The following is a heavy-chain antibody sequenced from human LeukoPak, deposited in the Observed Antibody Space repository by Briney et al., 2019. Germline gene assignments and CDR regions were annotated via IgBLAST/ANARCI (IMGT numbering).Heavy chain of an antibody. Sequence: GGSLRLSCAASGFTFSSYGMHWVRQAPGKGLEWVAVISYDGSNKYYADSVKGRFTISRDNSKNTLYLQMNSLRAEDTAVYYCAKDALLRTPPYYYYGMDVWGQGTTVTVSS. J-gene: IGHJ6*02. CDR3: AKDALLRTPPYYYYGMDV. D-gene: IGHD2-15*01. CDR1: GFTFSSYG. V-gene: IGHV3-30*18. CDR2: ISYDGSNK.